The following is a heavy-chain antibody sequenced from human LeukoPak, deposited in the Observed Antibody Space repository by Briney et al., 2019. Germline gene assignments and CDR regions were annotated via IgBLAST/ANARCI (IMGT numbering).Heavy chain of an antibody. D-gene: IGHD4-17*01. CDR3: ASPDSGGYRRLHY. Sequence: GASVKVSCKASGYTFTGYYLHWVRRAPGQGLEWMGWISPNSGGTNYAQKFQGRVTMTRDTSISTAYMELSRLRSDDTAVYYCASPDSGGYRRLHYWGQGTLVTVSS. V-gene: IGHV1-2*02. CDR2: ISPNSGGT. CDR1: GYTFTGYY. J-gene: IGHJ4*02.